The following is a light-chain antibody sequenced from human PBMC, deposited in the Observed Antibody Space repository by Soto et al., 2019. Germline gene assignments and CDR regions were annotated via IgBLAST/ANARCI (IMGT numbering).Light chain of an antibody. Sequence: DDRLTQSPSTLSASVGDRVTISCRASQDIGDWLAWYQQKPGKAPKLLIHRVSRLQSGVPVRFSGSGSETEFTLTINGLQPDDFATYYCQRYNSHLFFFGPGTKVQSK. CDR1: QDIGDW. CDR3: QRYNSHLFF. V-gene: IGKV1-5*03. J-gene: IGKJ3*01. CDR2: RVS.